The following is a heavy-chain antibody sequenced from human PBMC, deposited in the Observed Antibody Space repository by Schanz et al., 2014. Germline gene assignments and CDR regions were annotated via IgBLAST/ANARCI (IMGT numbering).Heavy chain of an antibody. CDR3: ARDHQWLAKYYMDV. Sequence: QVQLVESGGGVVQPGRSLRLSCAASGFTFSSYGMHWVRQSPGKGLEWVALISYDGSNKYYADSVKGRFTISRDNPKKTLYLQMNSLRAEDTAVYYCARDHQWLAKYYMDVWGKGTTVNVSS. D-gene: IGHD6-19*01. CDR1: GFTFSSYG. CDR2: ISYDGSNK. J-gene: IGHJ6*03. V-gene: IGHV3-30*03.